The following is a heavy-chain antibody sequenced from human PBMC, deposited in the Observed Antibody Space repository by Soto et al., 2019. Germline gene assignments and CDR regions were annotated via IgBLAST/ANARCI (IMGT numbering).Heavy chain of an antibody. CDR2: IIPIFGTA. CDR3: ARGGRTRDRGGDWGYYYYYYGMDV. V-gene: IGHV1-69*01. Sequence: QVQLVQSGAEVKKPGSSVKVSCKASGGTFSSYAISWVRQAPGQGLEWMGGIIPIFGTANYAQKFQGRVTITADESTSTAYMERSSLRSEDTAVYYCARGGRTRDRGGDWGYYYYYYGMDVWGQGTTVTVS. J-gene: IGHJ6*02. CDR1: GGTFSSYA. D-gene: IGHD2-21*02.